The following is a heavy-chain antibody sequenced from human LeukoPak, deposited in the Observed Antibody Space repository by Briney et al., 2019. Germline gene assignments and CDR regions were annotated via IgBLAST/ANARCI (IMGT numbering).Heavy chain of an antibody. V-gene: IGHV4-59*08. Sequence: SETLSLTCTISGGSISGYYWSWIRQPPGKGLEWIGYIYYSGSTNYNPSLKSRVTISVDTSENQFSLKLSSVTAADTAVYYCARRGFEILTRQYNGFDMWGQGTMVTVSS. D-gene: IGHD3-9*01. CDR3: ARRGFEILTRQYNGFDM. CDR1: GGSISGYY. J-gene: IGHJ3*02. CDR2: IYYSGST.